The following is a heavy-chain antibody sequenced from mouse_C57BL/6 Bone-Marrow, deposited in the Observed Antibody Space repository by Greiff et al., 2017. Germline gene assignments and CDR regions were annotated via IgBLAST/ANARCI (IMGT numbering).Heavy chain of an antibody. CDR3: ARAEYYAMDY. CDR1: GYAFSSSW. CDR2: IYPGDGDT. Sequence: QVQLQQSGPELVKPGASVKISCKASGYAFSSSWMNWVKQRPGKGLEWIGRIYPGDGDTNYNGKFKGKATLTADKSSSTAYMQLSSLTSEDSAVYFCARAEYYAMDYWGQRTSVTVSS. J-gene: IGHJ4*01. V-gene: IGHV1-82*01.